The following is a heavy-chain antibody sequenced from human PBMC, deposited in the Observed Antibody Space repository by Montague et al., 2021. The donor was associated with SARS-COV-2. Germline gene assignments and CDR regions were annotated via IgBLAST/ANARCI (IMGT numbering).Heavy chain of an antibody. CDR1: GGSFSSDAYC. Sequence: TLSLTCTVSGGSFSSDAYCWSWIRQPAGKGLEWIGRIYTSGSTDYNPSLKSRVTISLDKSKNQFSLKLTSVTAADTAVYYCARDYPHVYDYTWGSPDWFDPWGQGTLVTVSS. CDR3: ARDYPHVYDYTWGSPDWFDP. V-gene: IGHV4-61*02. CDR2: IYTSGST. D-gene: IGHD3-16*01. J-gene: IGHJ5*02.